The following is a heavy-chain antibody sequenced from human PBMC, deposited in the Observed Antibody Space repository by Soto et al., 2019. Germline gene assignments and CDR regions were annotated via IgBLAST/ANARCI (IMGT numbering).Heavy chain of an antibody. CDR1: GGSISSGEYY. D-gene: IGHD7-27*01. CDR3: ARRWGRTFDY. J-gene: IGHJ4*02. Sequence: SETLSLTCTVSGGSISSGEYYWNWIRQPPGKGLEWIGYIYYSGSTNYNPSLKSRVTISVDTSKNQFSLKLSSVTAADTAVYYCARRWGRTFDYWGQGTLVTVSS. V-gene: IGHV4-61*08. CDR2: IYYSGST.